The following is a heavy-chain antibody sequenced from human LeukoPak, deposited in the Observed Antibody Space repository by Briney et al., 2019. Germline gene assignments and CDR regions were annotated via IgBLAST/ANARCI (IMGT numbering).Heavy chain of an antibody. J-gene: IGHJ4*02. D-gene: IGHD3-22*01. CDR3: AKNGLGAVVKTD. CDR2: INTNTGNP. Sequence: APVKVSCKASGYTFTSYAMNWVRQAPGQGLEWMGWINTNTGNPTYAQGFTGRIVFSLDTSVSTAYLQISLKAEDSAVYYCAKNGLGAVVKTDWGQGTLVTVSS. V-gene: IGHV7-4-1*01. CDR1: GYTFTSYA.